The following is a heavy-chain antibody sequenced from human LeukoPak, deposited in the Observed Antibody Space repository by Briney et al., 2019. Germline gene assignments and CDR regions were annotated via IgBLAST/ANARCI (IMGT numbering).Heavy chain of an antibody. D-gene: IGHD5-18*01. CDR3: ARGRYSYGPYGY. CDR1: GYSISSGYC. V-gene: IGHV4-38-2*02. Sequence: SETLSLTCTVSGYSISSGYCWGWIRQPPGKGLEWIGSIYHSGSTYYNPSLKSRVTISVDTSKNQFSLKLSSVTAADTAVYYCARGRYSYGPYGYWGQGTLVTVSS. J-gene: IGHJ4*02. CDR2: IYHSGST.